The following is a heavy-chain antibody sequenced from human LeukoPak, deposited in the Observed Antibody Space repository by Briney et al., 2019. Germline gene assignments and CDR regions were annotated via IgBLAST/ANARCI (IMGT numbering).Heavy chain of an antibody. V-gene: IGHV3-74*01. J-gene: IGHJ4*02. CDR2: INSDGSST. CDR1: GFTFSNYW. Sequence: PGGSLRLSCAASGFTFSNYWMHWVRQAPGKGLVWVSRINSDGSSTRYADSVKGRFTISRDNAKNTLYLQMNSLRAEDTAVYHCGRELDWLPTLDYWGQGTLVTVSS. D-gene: IGHD3-9*01. CDR3: GRELDWLPTLDY.